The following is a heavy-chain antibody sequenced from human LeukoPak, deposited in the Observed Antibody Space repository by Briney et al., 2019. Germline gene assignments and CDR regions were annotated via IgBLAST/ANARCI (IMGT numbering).Heavy chain of an antibody. CDR1: GFTFSSYA. CDR3: AANNWNDQFDY. Sequence: GGSLRLSCAASGFTFSSYAMSWVRQAPGKGLEWVSAISGGGSSTYYADSVKGRFTISRDNSKNTLYLQMNSLRAEDTVVYYCAANNWNDQFDYWGQGTLVTVSS. V-gene: IGHV3-23*01. CDR2: ISGGGSST. D-gene: IGHD1-20*01. J-gene: IGHJ4*02.